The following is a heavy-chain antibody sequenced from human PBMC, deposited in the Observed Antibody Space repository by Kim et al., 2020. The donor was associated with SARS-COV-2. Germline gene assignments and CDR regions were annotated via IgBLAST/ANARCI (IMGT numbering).Heavy chain of an antibody. CDR3: ARGGPEATDY. CDR1: GGSFSGYY. V-gene: IGHV4-34*01. J-gene: IGHJ4*02. CDR2: INHSGST. Sequence: SETLSLTCAVYGGSFSGYYWSWIRQPPGKGLEWIGEINHSGSTNYNPSLKSRVTISVDTSKNQFSLKLSSVTAADMAVYYCARGGPEATDYWGQGTLVTV.